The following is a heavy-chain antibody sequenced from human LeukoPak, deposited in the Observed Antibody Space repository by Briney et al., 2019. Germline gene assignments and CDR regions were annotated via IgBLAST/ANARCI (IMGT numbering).Heavy chain of an antibody. CDR3: ARQGAVDI. Sequence: SETLSLTCTVSGDSISSYYWSWIRRPPGKGLEWIGFIYSSGSASYSPSLRSRVTMSVDMSKNQFSLKLRSVTAADTAVYYCARQGAVDIWGQGTMVIVSS. CDR1: GDSISSYY. V-gene: IGHV4-4*09. CDR2: IYSSGSA. J-gene: IGHJ3*02.